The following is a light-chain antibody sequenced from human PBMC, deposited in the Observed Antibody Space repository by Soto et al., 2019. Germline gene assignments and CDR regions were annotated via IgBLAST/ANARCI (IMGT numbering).Light chain of an antibody. CDR3: SSYTSSSLYV. J-gene: IGLJ1*01. CDR1: SSDVGGYNY. V-gene: IGLV2-14*01. Sequence: QSALTQPASVSGSPGQSITISCTGTSSDVGGYNYGSWYQQHPGKAPKLMIDDVSNRPSGVSNRFSGSKSGNTASLTISGLQAEDEADYYCSSYTSSSLYVFGTGTKLNVL. CDR2: DVS.